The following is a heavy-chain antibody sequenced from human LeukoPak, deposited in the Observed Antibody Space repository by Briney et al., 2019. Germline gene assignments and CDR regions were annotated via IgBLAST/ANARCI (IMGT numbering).Heavy chain of an antibody. CDR2: INHSGST. D-gene: IGHD5-18*01. J-gene: IGHJ4*02. V-gene: IGHV4-34*01. CDR3: ARGVYSYGLGY. CDR1: GGSFSGYH. Sequence: PSETLSLTCAVYGGSFSGYHWSWIRQPPGKGLEWIGEINHSGSTNYNPSLKSRVTISIDTSKNQFSLKLSSVTAADTAVYYCARGVYSYGLGYWGQGTLVTVSS.